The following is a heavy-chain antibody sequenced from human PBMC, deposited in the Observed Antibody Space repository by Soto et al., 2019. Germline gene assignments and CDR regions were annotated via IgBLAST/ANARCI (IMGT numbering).Heavy chain of an antibody. D-gene: IGHD2-15*01. J-gene: IGHJ5*02. V-gene: IGHV4-34*01. CDR2: INHSGST. CDR1: GGSCSGYY. Sequence: SETLSLTCAVYGGSCSGYYWSWIRQPPGKGLEWIGEINHSGSTNYNPSLKSRVTISVDTSKNQFSLKLSSVTAADTAVYYCARERWEYCSGGSCYTNWFDPWGQGTLVTVSS. CDR3: ARERWEYCSGGSCYTNWFDP.